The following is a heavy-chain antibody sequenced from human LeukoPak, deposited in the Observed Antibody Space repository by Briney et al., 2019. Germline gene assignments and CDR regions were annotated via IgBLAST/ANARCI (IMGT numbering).Heavy chain of an antibody. Sequence: ASVKVSCKASGGTFSSYAISWVRQAPGQGLEWMGGIIPIFGTANYAQKFQGRVTITADESTSTAYMELSSLRSEDTAVYYCAVADGDDILTGRKRKNAFDIWGQGTMVTVSS. V-gene: IGHV1-69*13. D-gene: IGHD3-9*01. CDR3: AVADGDDILTGRKRKNAFDI. CDR1: GGTFSSYA. CDR2: IIPIFGTA. J-gene: IGHJ3*02.